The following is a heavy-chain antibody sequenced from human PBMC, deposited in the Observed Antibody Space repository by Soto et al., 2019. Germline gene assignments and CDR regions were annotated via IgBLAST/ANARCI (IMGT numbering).Heavy chain of an antibody. V-gene: IGHV4-59*08. D-gene: IGHD3-10*01. CDR2: IYYSGST. CDR3: ARCLYYGLGYHRYLHDFSARRSSDL. CDR1: DDSLNGHY. Sequence: ETPSLTSTVHDDSLNGHYWRWVRQTPEKGLEWIGYIYYSGSTNYNPSLKSRVTISVDTSKNHFSLRLTSVTAADTAVYYCARCLYYGLGYHRYLHDFSARRSSDL. J-gene: IGHJ2*01.